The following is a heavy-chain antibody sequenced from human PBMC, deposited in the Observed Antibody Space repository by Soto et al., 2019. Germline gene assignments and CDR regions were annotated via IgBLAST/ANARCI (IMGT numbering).Heavy chain of an antibody. CDR2: ICDDGGNK. Sequence: GGSLRLSCAASGFTFSSYAMSWVRQAPGKGLEWVAVICDDGGNKYYADSVKGRFTISRDNSKNTLYLQMNSLRAEDTAVYYCARERARYSYGPDAFDIWGQGTMVTVSS. CDR1: GFTFSSYA. CDR3: ARERARYSYGPDAFDI. V-gene: IGHV3-33*08. J-gene: IGHJ3*02. D-gene: IGHD5-18*01.